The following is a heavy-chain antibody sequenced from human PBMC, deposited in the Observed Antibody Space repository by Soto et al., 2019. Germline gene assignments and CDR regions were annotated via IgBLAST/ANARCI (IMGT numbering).Heavy chain of an antibody. J-gene: IGHJ4*02. CDR1: GFTFSSYP. CDR2: IGAGADTT. D-gene: IGHD2-15*01. Sequence: GGSLRLSCAASGFTFSSYPMSWVRQAPGKGLEWVSAIGAGADTTYYADPVKGRFTISRDNYKNTLYLQMNSLRADDTAVYYCAKFVTRWRGGSCYRTFDYWGRGTVVTVS. V-gene: IGHV3-23*01. CDR3: AKFVTRWRGGSCYRTFDY.